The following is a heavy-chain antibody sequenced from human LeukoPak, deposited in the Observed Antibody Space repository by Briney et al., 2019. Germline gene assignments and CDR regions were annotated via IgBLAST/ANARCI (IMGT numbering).Heavy chain of an antibody. D-gene: IGHD1-7*01. CDR1: GFTFNTYT. J-gene: IGHJ4*02. Sequence: GGSLRLSCAASGFTFNTYTMNWVRQAPGKGLEWVSAISSESTYIYYADSVKGRFTISRDNAKNSLYLQMNSLRAEDTAVYYCARARITGITRDFDYWGQGALVTVSS. V-gene: IGHV3-21*01. CDR2: ISSESTYI. CDR3: ARARITGITRDFDY.